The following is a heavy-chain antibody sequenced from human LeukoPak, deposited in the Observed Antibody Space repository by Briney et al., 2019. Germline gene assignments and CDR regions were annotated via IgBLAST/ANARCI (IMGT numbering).Heavy chain of an antibody. J-gene: IGHJ3*02. CDR2: IYPGDSDT. CDR3: AKYADYGENAFDI. V-gene: IGHV5-51*01. D-gene: IGHD4-17*01. CDR1: GYSFTTYW. Sequence: GESLKISCKASGYSFTTYWIGWVRQMPGKGLEWMGIIYPGDSDTRYSPSFQGQVTISADKSISTAYLQWSSLKASDTAMYYCAKYADYGENAFDIWGQGTMVTVSS.